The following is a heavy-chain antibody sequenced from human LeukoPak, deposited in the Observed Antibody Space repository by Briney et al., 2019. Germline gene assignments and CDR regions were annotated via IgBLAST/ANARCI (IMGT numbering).Heavy chain of an antibody. J-gene: IGHJ4*02. CDR1: GFTFRSHA. D-gene: IGHD3-3*02. Sequence: GGSLRLSCVGSGFTFRSHAMSWVRQAPEKGLEFVSGIYENGGTTYYADSVKGRFSISRDNSKNTLYLQMDSLRGEDTAVYYCAKDFRIGFSAHFDYWGQGALVTVSS. CDR2: IYENGGTT. CDR3: AKDFRIGFSAHFDY. V-gene: IGHV3-23*01.